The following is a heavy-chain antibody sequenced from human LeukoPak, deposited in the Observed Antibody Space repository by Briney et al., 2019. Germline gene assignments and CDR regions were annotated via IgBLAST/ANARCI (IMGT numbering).Heavy chain of an antibody. CDR1: GYTFTIHW. CDR2: IYPGDSVT. Sequence: GGSLKISCKRSGYTFTIHWIPWARKMPGKGLEWMGIIYPGDSVTRYSPSFQGQVTISVDKSISTAYLQWSSLKSSDTAMYYCARQATIDYFDYWGQVTLVTVSS. D-gene: IGHD5-24*01. V-gene: IGHV5-51*01. J-gene: IGHJ4*02. CDR3: ARQATIDYFDY.